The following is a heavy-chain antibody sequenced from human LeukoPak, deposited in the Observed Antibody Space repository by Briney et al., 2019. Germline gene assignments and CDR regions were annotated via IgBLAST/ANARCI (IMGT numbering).Heavy chain of an antibody. Sequence: GGSLRLSCAASGFTFSSYSMNWVRQAPGKGLECVSSISSSSSYIYYADSVKGRFTISRDNAKNSLYLQMNSLRAEDTAVYYCARDYGYHDYGDYGKVTWGQRTLVTVSS. CDR2: ISSSSSYI. J-gene: IGHJ4*02. CDR1: GFTFSSYS. V-gene: IGHV3-21*01. CDR3: ARDYGYHDYGDYGKVT. D-gene: IGHD4-17*01.